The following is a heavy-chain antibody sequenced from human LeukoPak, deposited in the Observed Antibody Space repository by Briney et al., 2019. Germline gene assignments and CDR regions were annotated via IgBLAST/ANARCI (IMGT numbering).Heavy chain of an antibody. V-gene: IGHV3-23*01. CDR2: ISGGGVST. Sequence: GGSLRLSCAASGFTFSSFPMSWVRQAPGKGLEWVSVISGGGVSTYYADSVKGRFTIFRDNSKNTPYLQMNSLRAEDTAVYYCAKWARYCTNGVCYYFDYWGQGTLVTVSS. CDR1: GFTFSSFP. D-gene: IGHD2-8*01. J-gene: IGHJ4*02. CDR3: AKWARYCTNGVCYYFDY.